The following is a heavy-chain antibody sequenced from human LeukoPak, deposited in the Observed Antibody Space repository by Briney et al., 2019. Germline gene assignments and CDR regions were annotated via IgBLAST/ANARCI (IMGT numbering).Heavy chain of an antibody. V-gene: IGHV1-2*02. CDR1: GYTFTGYY. CDR3: ARLWFGELFPWYFDY. J-gene: IGHJ4*02. CDR2: INPNSGGT. Sequence: ASVKVSCKASGYTFTGYYMHWVRQAPGQGLEWMGWINPNSGGTNYAQKFQGRVTMTRDTSISTAYMELSRLRSDDTAVYYCARLWFGELFPWYFDYWGQGTLVTVSS. D-gene: IGHD3-10*01.